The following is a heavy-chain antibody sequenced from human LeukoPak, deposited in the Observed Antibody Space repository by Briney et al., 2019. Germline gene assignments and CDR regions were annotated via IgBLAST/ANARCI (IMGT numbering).Heavy chain of an antibody. J-gene: IGHJ4*02. CDR2: INPNSGGT. CDR3: ARSKNIAAAGTGVGY. D-gene: IGHD6-13*01. Sequence: ASVKVSCKASGYTFTDYYVHWVRQAPGQGLEWMGWINPNSGGTNYAQKFQGRVTMTRDTSISTAYMELSRLRSDDTAVYYCARSKNIAAAGTGVGYWGQGTLVTVSS. V-gene: IGHV1-2*02. CDR1: GYTFTDYY.